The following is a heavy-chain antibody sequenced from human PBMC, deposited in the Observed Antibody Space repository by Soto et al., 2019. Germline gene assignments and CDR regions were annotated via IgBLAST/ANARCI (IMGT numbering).Heavy chain of an antibody. D-gene: IGHD2-21*01. J-gene: IGHJ3*02. Sequence: GGSLRLSCAASGFTVSSNYMSWVRQAPGKGLEWVSVIYSGGSTYYADSVKGRFTISRDNSKNTLYLQMNSLRAEDTAVYYCARGQVRWLCAFDIWGQGTIVTVSS. CDR3: ARGQVRWLCAFDI. V-gene: IGHV3-53*01. CDR1: GFTVSSNY. CDR2: IYSGGST.